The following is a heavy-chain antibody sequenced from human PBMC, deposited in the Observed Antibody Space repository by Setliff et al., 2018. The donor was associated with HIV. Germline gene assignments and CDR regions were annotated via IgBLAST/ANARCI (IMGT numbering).Heavy chain of an antibody. J-gene: IGHJ4*02. CDR1: GFTLREVS. CDR2: FDPEDGET. Sequence: ASVKVSCKVSGFTLREVSMHWVRQAPGKGLEWMGYFDPEDGETVYALKFRGRVTMTEDTSTDTAYVELSGLRSEDTAVYYCAIDMVGGWLRPMPDFWGQGALVTVSS. V-gene: IGHV1-24*01. D-gene: IGHD2-2*01. CDR3: AIDMVGGWLRPMPDF.